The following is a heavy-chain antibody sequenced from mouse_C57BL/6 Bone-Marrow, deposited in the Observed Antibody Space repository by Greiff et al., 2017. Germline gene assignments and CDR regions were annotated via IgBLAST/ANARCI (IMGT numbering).Heavy chain of an antibody. CDR3: ARSGYYGSSYAMDY. CDR1: GYSFTDYN. J-gene: IGHJ4*01. Sequence: EVQLQQSGPELVKPGASVKISCKASGYSFTDYNMNWVKQSNGKSLEWIGVISPNYGTTSYNQKFKGKATLTVDQSSSTAYMQLNSLTSEDSAVYYCARSGYYGSSYAMDYWGQGTSVTVSA. CDR2: ISPNYGTT. V-gene: IGHV1-39*01. D-gene: IGHD1-1*01.